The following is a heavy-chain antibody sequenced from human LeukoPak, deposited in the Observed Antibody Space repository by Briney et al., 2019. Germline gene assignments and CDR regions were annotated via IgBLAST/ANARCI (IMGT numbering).Heavy chain of an antibody. V-gene: IGHV1-24*01. J-gene: IGHJ3*02. D-gene: IGHD3-10*01. CDR1: GYTLTELS. CDR3: ARVIITTGGAGAFDI. CDR2: FDPEDGET. Sequence: GASVKVSCKVSGYTLTELSMHWVRQAPGKGLEWMGGFDPEDGETIYAQKFQGRITMTRDTSTTTVCMELTSLRSDDTAVYYCARVIITTGGAGAFDIWGQGTMVTVSS.